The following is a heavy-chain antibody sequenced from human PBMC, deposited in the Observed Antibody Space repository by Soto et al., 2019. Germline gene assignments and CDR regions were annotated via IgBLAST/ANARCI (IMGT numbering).Heavy chain of an antibody. CDR2: IKNDGSEK. CDR3: VTGYHSDY. V-gene: IGHV3-7*03. CDR1: GISTSSYW. J-gene: IGHJ4*02. Sequence: GGALRLSCTASGISTSSYWMGWVRQAPGRGLEWVASIKNDGSEKYYMDSLKGRFTISRDNALNSLYLQMNSLRAEDTAVYFCVTGYHSDYWGQGTLVTVSS. D-gene: IGHD5-18*01.